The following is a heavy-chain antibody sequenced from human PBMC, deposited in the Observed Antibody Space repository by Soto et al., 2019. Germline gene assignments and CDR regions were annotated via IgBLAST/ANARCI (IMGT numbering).Heavy chain of an antibody. CDR3: ARPGRDYDYYGMDV. CDR2: IIPIFGTA. CDR1: GGTFSSYA. V-gene: IGHV1-69*13. J-gene: IGHJ6*02. Sequence: GASVKVSWKASGGTFSSYAISWVRQAPGQGLEWMGGIIPIFGTANYAQKFQGRVTITADESTSTAYMELSSLRSEDTAVYYCARPGRDYDYYGMDVWGQGTTVTVS.